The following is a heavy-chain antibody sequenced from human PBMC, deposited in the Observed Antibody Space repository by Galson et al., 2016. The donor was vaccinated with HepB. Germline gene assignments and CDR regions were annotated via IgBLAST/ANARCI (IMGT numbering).Heavy chain of an antibody. CDR2: ISFDGNNQ. CDR1: GFTFSPYA. D-gene: IGHD5-24*01. Sequence: SLRLSCAASGFTFSPYAMHWVRQAPGKGLEWAAVISFDGNNQYYADSVKGRFTISRDNSKNTLYLQMNSLRPEDTAAYYCAREAERWNYLDYWGQGALVTVSS. CDR3: AREAERWNYLDY. J-gene: IGHJ4*02. V-gene: IGHV3-30*04.